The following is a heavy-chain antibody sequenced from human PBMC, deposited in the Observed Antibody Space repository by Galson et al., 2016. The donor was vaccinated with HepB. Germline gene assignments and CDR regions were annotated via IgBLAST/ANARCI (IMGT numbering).Heavy chain of an antibody. Sequence: SLRLSCAASGFSFSGFWMTWVRQAPGKGLEWVANIRKDGSRKNYVDSVRGRFTISRDNTKNSLYLQMDSLRAEDTAVYFCARDLNPQVSGTVPYDALDVWGHGTMVAVSS. J-gene: IGHJ3*01. CDR1: GFSFSGFW. CDR2: IRKDGSRK. D-gene: IGHD6-19*01. V-gene: IGHV3-7*01. CDR3: ARDLNPQVSGTVPYDALDV.